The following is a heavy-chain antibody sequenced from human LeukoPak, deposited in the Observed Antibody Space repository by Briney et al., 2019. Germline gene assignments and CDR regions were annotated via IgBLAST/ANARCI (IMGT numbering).Heavy chain of an antibody. CDR3: AITIFGVVQPIPYY. CDR1: GFTFSSYS. CDR2: ISSSSSYI. D-gene: IGHD3-3*01. Sequence: GGSLRLSCAASGFTFSSYSMNWVRQAPGKGLEWVSSISSSSSYIYYADSLKGRFTISREHAKNSLYLQMNSLRAEDTAVYYCAITIFGVVQPIPYYWGQGTLVTVSS. V-gene: IGHV3-21*01. J-gene: IGHJ4*02.